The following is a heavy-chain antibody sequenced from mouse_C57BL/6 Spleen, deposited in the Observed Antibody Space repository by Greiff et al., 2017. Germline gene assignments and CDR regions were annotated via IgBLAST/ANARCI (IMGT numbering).Heavy chain of an antibody. Sequence: VQLQQSGPELVKPGDSVKISCKASGYSFTGYFMNWVMQSHGKSLEWIGRINPYNGDTFYNQKFKGKATLTVDKSSSTAHMELRSLTSEDSAVYYCARWDTTVVAYYYAMDYWGQGTSVTVSS. D-gene: IGHD1-1*01. CDR3: ARWDTTVVAYYYAMDY. CDR1: GYSFTGYF. J-gene: IGHJ4*01. V-gene: IGHV1-20*01. CDR2: INPYNGDT.